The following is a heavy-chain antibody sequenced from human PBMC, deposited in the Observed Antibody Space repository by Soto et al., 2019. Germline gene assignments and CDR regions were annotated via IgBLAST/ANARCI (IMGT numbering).Heavy chain of an antibody. Sequence: EVQLVESGGGLVQPGRSLRLSCAASGFTFDDYAIHWVRQAPGRCLEWVAGISWNGASIGYADSVKGRFTISRDNAKNSLHLQMNSLRSEDTALYYCANLPLYGSGFDCWGQGTRVTVSS. CDR1: GFTFDDYA. D-gene: IGHD3-10*01. J-gene: IGHJ4*02. V-gene: IGHV3-9*01. CDR3: ANLPLYGSGFDC. CDR2: ISWNGASI.